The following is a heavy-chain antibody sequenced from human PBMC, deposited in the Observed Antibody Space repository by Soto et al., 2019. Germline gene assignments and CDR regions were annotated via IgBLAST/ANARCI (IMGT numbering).Heavy chain of an antibody. CDR3: AANGAAVAGPFYFDY. Sequence: GASVKVSCKASGFTFTSSAMQWVRQARGQRLEWIGWIVVGSGNTNYAQKFQERVTITRDMSTSTAYMELSSLRSEDTAVYYCAANGAAVAGPFYFDYWGQGTLVTVSS. CDR1: GFTFTSSA. D-gene: IGHD6-19*01. J-gene: IGHJ4*02. V-gene: IGHV1-58*02. CDR2: IVVGSGNT.